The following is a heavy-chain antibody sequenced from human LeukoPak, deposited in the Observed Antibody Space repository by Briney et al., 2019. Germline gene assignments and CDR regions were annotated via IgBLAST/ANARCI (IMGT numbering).Heavy chain of an antibody. V-gene: IGHV1-2*02. Sequence: ASVKVSCKASGYTFTGYYMHWVRRAPGQGLEWMGWINPNSGGTNYAQKFQGRVTMTRDTSISTAYMELSRLRSDDTAVYYCARDVLPSSPAIQLWLGYYDSSGDTDYWGQGTLVTVSS. J-gene: IGHJ4*02. CDR3: ARDVLPSSPAIQLWLGYYDSSGDTDY. D-gene: IGHD3-22*01. CDR1: GYTFTGYY. CDR2: INPNSGGT.